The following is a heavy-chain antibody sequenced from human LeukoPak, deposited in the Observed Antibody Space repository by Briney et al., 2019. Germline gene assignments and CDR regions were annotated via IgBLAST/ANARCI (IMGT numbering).Heavy chain of an antibody. CDR3: ARDPRIVGSTPDWFDP. CDR2: INAHNGNT. Sequence: ASVKVSCKTSGYTFTSFGIRWLRQAPGQGLEWMGRINAHNGNTNYAQKIQGRVTMTTDTSTSTAYMELNSLRSDDTAVYYCARDPRIVGSTPDWFDPWGQGTLVTVSS. V-gene: IGHV1-18*01. J-gene: IGHJ5*02. D-gene: IGHD1-26*01. CDR1: GYTFTSFG.